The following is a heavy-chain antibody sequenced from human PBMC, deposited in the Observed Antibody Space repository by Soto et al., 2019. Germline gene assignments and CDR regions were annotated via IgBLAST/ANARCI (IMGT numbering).Heavy chain of an antibody. D-gene: IGHD3-16*01. J-gene: IGHJ4*02. CDR2: MNPNSGNS. CDR3: ARGWGRWPHEKPGDY. Sequence: QVQLVQSGAELKEPGASVKVSCTAYEYTFPNHDINWVRQATGRGHEWMGWMNPNSGNSGYAQKFQNRVTMTRDTSIDTAYMELRNLRSEDTAVYYCARGWGRWPHEKPGDYWGQGTLVTVS. V-gene: IGHV1-8*01. CDR1: EYTFPNHD.